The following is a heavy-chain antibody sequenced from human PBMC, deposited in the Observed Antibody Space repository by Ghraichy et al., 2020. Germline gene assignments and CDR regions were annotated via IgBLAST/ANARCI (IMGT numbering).Heavy chain of an antibody. CDR3: ARSTISRGEGYYYYYYMDV. CDR1: GYSFTSYW. J-gene: IGHJ6*03. D-gene: IGHD2/OR15-2a*01. V-gene: IGHV5-51*01. CDR2: IYPGDSDT. Sequence: GESLNISCKGSGYSFTSYWIGWVRQMPGKGLEWMGIIYPGDSDTRYSPSFQGQVTISADKSISTAYLQWSSLKASDTAMYYCARSTISRGEGYYYYYYMDVWGKGTTVTVSS.